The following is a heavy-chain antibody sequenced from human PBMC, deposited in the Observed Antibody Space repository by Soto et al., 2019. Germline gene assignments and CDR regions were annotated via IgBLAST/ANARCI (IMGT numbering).Heavy chain of an antibody. Sequence: QLQLQESRPGLVKPSETLSLTCTVSGGSISSSCYFWGWIRQPPGKGLEWIGTIYYSGSTYYNPSLNSRVTISVDTSKHQFSLRLSSVTAADTALYYCARHFDYWGQGTLVTVSS. V-gene: IGHV4-39*01. CDR3: ARHFDY. J-gene: IGHJ4*02. CDR1: GGSISSSCYF. CDR2: IYYSGST.